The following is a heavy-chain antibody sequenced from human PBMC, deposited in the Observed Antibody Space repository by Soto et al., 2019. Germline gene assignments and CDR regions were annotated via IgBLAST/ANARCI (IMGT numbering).Heavy chain of an antibody. CDR2: IDPSGGST. CDR1: GHTFIGHY. D-gene: IGHD2-2*01. CDR3: ARDKDAASPIGYYYCGMDV. J-gene: IGHJ6*02. Sequence: GASVKVSCKASGHTFIGHYMHWVRQAPGQGLEWMGIIDPSGGSTTYAQRFQGRLTLTRDTSTSTVYMELSSLRSEDTAIYYCARDKDAASPIGYYYCGMDVWGQGATVTVSS. V-gene: IGHV1-46*01.